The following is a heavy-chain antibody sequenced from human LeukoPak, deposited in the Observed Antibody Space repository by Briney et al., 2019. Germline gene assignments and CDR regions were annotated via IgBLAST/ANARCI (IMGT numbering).Heavy chain of an antibody. J-gene: IGHJ5*02. CDR2: ISSDESST. D-gene: IGHD6-19*01. Sequence: PGGSLRFYCAASGFTFSSYWMHWVRQAPGKGLVWVSRISSDESSTSYADSVKGRFTISRDNAKNTLYLQMNSLRAEDTAVYYCARGLQAPRLAVADSWGQGTLVTVSS. V-gene: IGHV3-74*01. CDR3: ARGLQAPRLAVADS. CDR1: GFTFSSYW.